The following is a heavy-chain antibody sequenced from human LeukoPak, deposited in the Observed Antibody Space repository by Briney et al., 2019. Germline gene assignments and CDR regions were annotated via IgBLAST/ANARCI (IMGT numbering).Heavy chain of an antibody. CDR3: AKDLLNWEFDY. V-gene: IGHV3-30*02. Sequence: GGSLRLSCAASGFILSSFGMHWVRQAPGKGLEWVAFVRYDGSNQYYGDSVKGRFTISRDNSKNTLYLQMRSLRAEDTAVYYCAKDLLNWEFDYWGQGTLVTVSS. CDR2: VRYDGSNQ. D-gene: IGHD7-27*01. CDR1: GFILSSFG. J-gene: IGHJ4*02.